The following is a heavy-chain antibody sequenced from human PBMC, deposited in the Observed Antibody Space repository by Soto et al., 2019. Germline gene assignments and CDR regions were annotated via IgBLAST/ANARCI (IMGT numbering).Heavy chain of an antibody. CDR1: GYTFTSYD. V-gene: IGHV1-8*01. CDR3: ASSPYYYDSSGRDAFDI. D-gene: IGHD3-22*01. Sequence: ASVKVSCKASGYTFTSYDINWVRQAAGQGLEWMGWMNPNSGNTGYAQKFQGRVTMTRNTSISTAYMELSSLRSEDTAVYYCASSPYYYDSSGRDAFDIWGQGTMVTASS. J-gene: IGHJ3*02. CDR2: MNPNSGNT.